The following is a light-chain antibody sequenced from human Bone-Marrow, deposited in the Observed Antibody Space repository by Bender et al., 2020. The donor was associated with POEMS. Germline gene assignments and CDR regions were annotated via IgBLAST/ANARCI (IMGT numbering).Light chain of an antibody. J-gene: IGLJ3*02. V-gene: IGLV2-23*01. Sequence: QSALTQPASVSGSPGQSITISCTGTSSDVGGYNIVSWYQQHPGKAPKLMIFEGSRRPSGVSSRFSGSKSGNTASLAISGLQAEDEADYYCCSYAGFNTWVFGGGTKLTVL. CDR3: CSYAGFNTWV. CDR1: SSDVGGYNI. CDR2: EGS.